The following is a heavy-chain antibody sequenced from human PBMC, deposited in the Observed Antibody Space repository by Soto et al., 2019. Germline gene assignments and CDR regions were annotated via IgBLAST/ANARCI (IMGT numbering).Heavy chain of an antibody. CDR2: ISGSGGST. J-gene: IGHJ4*02. CDR3: AKDLAGMVRGVNYYFDY. CDR1: GFTFSSYA. V-gene: IGHV3-23*01. D-gene: IGHD3-10*01. Sequence: GGSLRLSCAASGFTFSSYAMSWVRQAPGKGLEWVSAISGSGGSTYYADSVKGRFTISRDNSKNTLYLQMNSLRAEDTAVYYCAKDLAGMVRGVNYYFDYWGQGTLVTVSS.